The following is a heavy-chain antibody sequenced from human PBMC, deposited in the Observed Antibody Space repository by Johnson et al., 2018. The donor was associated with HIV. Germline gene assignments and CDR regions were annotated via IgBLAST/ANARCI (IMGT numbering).Heavy chain of an antibody. D-gene: IGHD3-16*02. CDR3: ARTEMITLGGVIVLGGAFDI. CDR2: IYSGGST. V-gene: IGHV3-66*01. Sequence: VQLVESGGGVVQPGRSLRLSCAASGFTFSSYAMHWVRQAPGKGLEWVSVIYSGGSTHYADSVKGRFTISRDHSKNTLYLQMNSLRAEDTAVYYWARTEMITLGGVIVLGGAFDIWGQGTMVTVSS. CDR1: GFTFSSYA. J-gene: IGHJ3*02.